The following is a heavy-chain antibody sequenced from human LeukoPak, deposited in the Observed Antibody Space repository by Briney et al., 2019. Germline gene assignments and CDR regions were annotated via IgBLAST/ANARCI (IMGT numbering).Heavy chain of an antibody. V-gene: IGHV1-18*01. CDR2: ISAYNGNT. CDR1: GYTFSSFG. D-gene: IGHD3-3*01. Sequence: ASVKVSCKASGYTFSSFGISWVRQAPGQGFEWMGWISAYNGNTNFAQKLQGRVTMTTDTSTSTAYMELRSLRSDDTAVYYCARDGRGDDFWSGFDYWGQGTLVTVSS. CDR3: ARDGRGDDFWSGFDY. J-gene: IGHJ4*02.